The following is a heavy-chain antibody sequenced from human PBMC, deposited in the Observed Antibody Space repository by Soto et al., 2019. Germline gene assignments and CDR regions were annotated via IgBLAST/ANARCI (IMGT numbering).Heavy chain of an antibody. CDR2: ISYDGSNK. CDR3: ARVYNSNRFDP. Sequence: PGGSLRLSCAASGFTFSSYAMHWVRQAPGKGLEWVAVISYDGSNKYYADSVKGRFTISRDNSKNTLYLQMNSLRAEDTAVYYCARVYNSNRFDPWGQGTLVTVSS. CDR1: GFTFSSYA. D-gene: IGHD1-20*01. V-gene: IGHV3-30-3*01. J-gene: IGHJ5*02.